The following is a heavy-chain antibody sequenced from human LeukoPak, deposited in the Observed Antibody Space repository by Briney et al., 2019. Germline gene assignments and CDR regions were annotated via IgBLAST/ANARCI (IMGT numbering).Heavy chain of an antibody. CDR1: GGTFSSYA. CDR3: ASQNSNYGNTGRGAAFDP. D-gene: IGHD4-11*01. Sequence: ASVKVSCKASGGTFSSYAISWVRQAPGQGLEWMGGIIPIFGTANYAQKFQGRVTITTDESTSTAYMELSSLRSEDTAVYYCASQNSNYGNTGRGAAFDPWGQGTLVTVSS. J-gene: IGHJ5*02. CDR2: IIPIFGTA. V-gene: IGHV1-69*05.